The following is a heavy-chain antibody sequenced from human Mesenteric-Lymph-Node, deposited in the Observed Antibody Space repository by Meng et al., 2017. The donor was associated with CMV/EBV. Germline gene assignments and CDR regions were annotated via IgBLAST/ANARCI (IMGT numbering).Heavy chain of an antibody. CDR2: MSYSGST. CDR1: GGSFSSYP. Sequence: QVQLQESGPGLVKPSETLSLTCTVSGGSFSSYPWSWIRQPPGKRLEWVGYMSYSGSTNYNPSLKSRITMSLDTSKNQFSLELSSVTAADTAVYYCGRDNWGSIDYWGQGTLVTVSS. D-gene: IGHD7-27*01. J-gene: IGHJ4*02. V-gene: IGHV4-59*13. CDR3: GRDNWGSIDY.